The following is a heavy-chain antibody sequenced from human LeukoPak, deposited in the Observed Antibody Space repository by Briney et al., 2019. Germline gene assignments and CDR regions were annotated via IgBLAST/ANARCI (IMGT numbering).Heavy chain of an antibody. CDR3: ARSRQASGLLSS. V-gene: IGHV4-4*02. CDR2: IYHSGST. CDR1: GGSISSSNW. D-gene: IGHD3-10*01. J-gene: IGHJ5*02. Sequence: PSGTLSLTCAVSGGSISSSNWWSWVRQPPGKGLEWIGEIYHSGSTNYNPSLKSRFTISVDRPKNQFFLNVTSLTAADTAVYYCARSRQASGLLSSWGQGTPVVVSS.